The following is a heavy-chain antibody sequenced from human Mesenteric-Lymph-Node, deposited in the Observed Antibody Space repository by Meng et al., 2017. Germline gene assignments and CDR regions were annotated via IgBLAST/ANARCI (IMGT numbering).Heavy chain of an antibody. Sequence: ASVKVSCKASGYTFTGYYMHWVRQAPGQGLEWMGWINPNSGGTNYAQKFQGRVTVTRDTSISTAYMELSRLRSEDTAVYYCARGIGRYSSSWYYYWGQGTLVTVSS. J-gene: IGHJ4*02. V-gene: IGHV1-2*02. CDR1: GYTFTGYY. CDR2: INPNSGGT. CDR3: ARGIGRYSSSWYYY. D-gene: IGHD6-13*01.